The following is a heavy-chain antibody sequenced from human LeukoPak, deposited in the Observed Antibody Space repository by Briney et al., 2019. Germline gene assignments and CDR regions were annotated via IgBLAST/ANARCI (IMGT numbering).Heavy chain of an antibody. V-gene: IGHV4-59*01. CDR3: ARVGVVLDAFDI. J-gene: IGHJ3*02. CDR2: IYYSGST. CDR1: GGSISSYY. Sequence: SETLSLTRTVSGGSISSYYWSWIRQPPGKGLEWVGYIYYSGSTNYNPSLKSRVTISVDTSKNQFSLKLSSVTAADTAVYYCARVGVVLDAFDIWGQGTMVTVSS. D-gene: IGHD3-3*01.